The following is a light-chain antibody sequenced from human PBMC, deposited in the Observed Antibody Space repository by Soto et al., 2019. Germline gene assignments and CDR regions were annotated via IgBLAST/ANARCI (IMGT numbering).Light chain of an antibody. CDR2: EIN. CDR3: TSYAGSNNRYV. J-gene: IGLJ1*01. V-gene: IGLV2-8*01. Sequence: QAVVTQPPSASGSPGQSVTISCTGTSSDVGGYNFVSWYQQHPGKAPKLIIYEINKRPSGVPDRFSGSKSGNTASLTVSGLQAEDEADYYCTSYAGSNNRYVFGTGTKLTVL. CDR1: SSDVGGYNF.